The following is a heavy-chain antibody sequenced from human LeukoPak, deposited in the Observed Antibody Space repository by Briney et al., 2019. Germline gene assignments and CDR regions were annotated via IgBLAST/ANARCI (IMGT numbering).Heavy chain of an antibody. CDR1: GYNFATYW. Sequence: GESLKISCKAPGYNFATYWIGWVRQMPGKGLEWMGIIYPSDSDTRYSPSFQGQVTISADKSISTAYLQWGSLRASDTAIYYCARTGSRYCQDYWGQGTLVTVSS. J-gene: IGHJ4*02. D-gene: IGHD2-15*01. CDR2: IYPSDSDT. CDR3: ARTGSRYCQDY. V-gene: IGHV5-51*01.